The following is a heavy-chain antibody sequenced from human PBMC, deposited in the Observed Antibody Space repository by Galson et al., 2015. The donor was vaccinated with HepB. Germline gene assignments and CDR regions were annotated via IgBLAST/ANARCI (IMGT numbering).Heavy chain of an antibody. J-gene: IGHJ4*02. CDR3: ARDELFDY. V-gene: IGHV3-30-3*01. Sequence: SLRLSCAASGFTFSTYAMHWVRGAPGKGLEWVAIISYDGSNKYYADSVKGRFTISRDNYESTLYLQMNSLRAEDTAVYYCARDELFDYWGQGTLVTVSS. CDR2: ISYDGSNK. D-gene: IGHD1-7*01. CDR1: GFTFSTYA.